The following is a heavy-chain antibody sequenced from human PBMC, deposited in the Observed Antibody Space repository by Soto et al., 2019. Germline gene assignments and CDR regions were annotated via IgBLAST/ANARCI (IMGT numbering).Heavy chain of an antibody. D-gene: IGHD3-3*01. CDR1: GFTFSSYW. CDR2: IKQDGSEK. J-gene: IGHJ6*03. V-gene: IGHV3-7*01. CDR3: ARFRNYDFWSGYYLDV. Sequence: PGGSLRLSFAASGFTFSSYWMSWVRQAQGKGLEWVANIKQDGSEKYYVDSVKGRFTISRDNAKNSLYLQMNSLRAEDTAVYYCARFRNYDFWSGYYLDVWGKGTTVTVSS.